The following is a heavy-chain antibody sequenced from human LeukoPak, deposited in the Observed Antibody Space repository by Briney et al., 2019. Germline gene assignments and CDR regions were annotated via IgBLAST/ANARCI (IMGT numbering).Heavy chain of an antibody. D-gene: IGHD3-3*01. Sequence: SETLSITCTVSGGSISSGGYYWSWIRQHTGKGLEWIGYIYYSGSTYYNPSLKSRVSMSVDASKTQFSLNLSSVTAADTAVYYCARAPIFGVAYFDYWGQGSLVTVSS. CDR1: GGSISSGGYY. V-gene: IGHV4-31*03. J-gene: IGHJ4*02. CDR3: ARAPIFGVAYFDY. CDR2: IYYSGST.